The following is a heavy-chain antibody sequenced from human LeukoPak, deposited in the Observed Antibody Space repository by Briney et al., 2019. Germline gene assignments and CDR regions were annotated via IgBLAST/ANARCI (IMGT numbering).Heavy chain of an antibody. CDR3: TRDDFWSGYLGHFQH. J-gene: IGHJ1*01. V-gene: IGHV3-30*04. Sequence: PGGSLRLSCAASGFTFSSYAMHWVRQAAGKGLEWVAVISYDGSDKYYADSVKGRFTISRDNSKNTVCLQMNSLRAEDTAVYYCTRDDFWSGYLGHFQHWGQGTLVTVSS. CDR1: GFTFSSYA. D-gene: IGHD3-3*01. CDR2: ISYDGSDK.